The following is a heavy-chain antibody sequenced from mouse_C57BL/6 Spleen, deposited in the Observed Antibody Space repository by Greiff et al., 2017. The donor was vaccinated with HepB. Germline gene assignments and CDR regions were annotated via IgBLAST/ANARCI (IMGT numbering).Heavy chain of an antibody. Sequence: VQLQQSGPELVKPGASVKISCKASGYTFTDYYMNWVKQSHGKSLEWIGDINPKNGGTSYNQKFKGKATLTVDKSSSTAYMELRSLTSEDSAVYYCARYGYDAMDYWGQGTSVTVSS. CDR1: GYTFTDYY. V-gene: IGHV1-26*01. CDR3: ARYGYDAMDY. D-gene: IGHD1-1*02. CDR2: INPKNGGT. J-gene: IGHJ4*01.